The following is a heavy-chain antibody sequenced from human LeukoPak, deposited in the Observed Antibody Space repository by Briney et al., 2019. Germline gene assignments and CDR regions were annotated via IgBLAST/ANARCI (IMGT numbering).Heavy chain of an antibody. CDR2: ISNNGDST. J-gene: IGHJ5*02. CDR1: GFTFSRYA. D-gene: IGHD2-2*01. V-gene: IGHV3-64D*06. Sequence: PGGSLRLSCSASGFTFSRYAMHWVRQAPGKGLEYVAVISNNGDSTKYADSVKGRFTISRDNSKNTLYLQMSSLRAEGTAVYYCVKDRHCSSTSCYVFDPWGQGTLVTVSS. CDR3: VKDRHCSSTSCYVFDP.